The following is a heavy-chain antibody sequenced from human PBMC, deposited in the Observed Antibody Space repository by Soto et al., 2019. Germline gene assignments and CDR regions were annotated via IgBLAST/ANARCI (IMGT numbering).Heavy chain of an antibody. Sequence: ASVKVSCKASGYTFNSYGISWVRQAPGQGLEWMGWISAYNGNTNYAQKLQGRVTMTTDTSTSTAYMELRSLRSDDTAVYYCARVLVGSGWLPIDYWGQGTLDPVSS. CDR1: GYTFNSYG. D-gene: IGHD6-19*01. CDR2: ISAYNGNT. CDR3: ARVLVGSGWLPIDY. V-gene: IGHV1-18*01. J-gene: IGHJ4*02.